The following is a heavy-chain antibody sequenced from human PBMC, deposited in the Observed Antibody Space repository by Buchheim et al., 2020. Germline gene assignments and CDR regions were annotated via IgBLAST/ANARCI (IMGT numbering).Heavy chain of an antibody. Sequence: QVQLVESGGGVVQPGRSLRLSCAASGFTFSSYGMHWVRQAPGKGLEWVAVISYDGSNKYYADSVKGRFTISRDNSKNKLYLQMNSLRAEDTPVYYCAKAHLDEYYFDYWGQGTL. CDR3: AKAHLDEYYFDY. D-gene: IGHD3/OR15-3a*01. CDR1: GFTFSSYG. V-gene: IGHV3-30*18. J-gene: IGHJ4*02. CDR2: ISYDGSNK.